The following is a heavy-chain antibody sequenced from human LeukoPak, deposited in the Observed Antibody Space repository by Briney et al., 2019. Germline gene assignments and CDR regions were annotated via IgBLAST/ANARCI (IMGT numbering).Heavy chain of an antibody. CDR2: INHSGST. CDR1: GGSISSYY. D-gene: IGHD3-10*01. J-gene: IGHJ5*02. V-gene: IGHV4-34*01. CDR3: ARQGRLLWFGELSGWFGP. Sequence: SETLSLTCTVSGGSISSYYWSWIRQPPGKGLEWIGEINHSGSTNYNPSLKSRVTISVDTSKNQFSLKLSSVTAADTAVYYCARQGRLLWFGELSGWFGPWGQGTLVTVSS.